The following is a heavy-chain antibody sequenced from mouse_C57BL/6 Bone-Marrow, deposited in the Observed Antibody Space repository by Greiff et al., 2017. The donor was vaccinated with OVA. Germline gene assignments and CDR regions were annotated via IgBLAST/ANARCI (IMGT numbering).Heavy chain of an antibody. J-gene: IGHJ3*01. CDR1: GFTFSSYG. CDR2: ISSGGSYT. V-gene: IGHV5-6*01. CDR3: ARRAVYDGGAWFAY. Sequence: EVHLVESGGDLVKPGGSLKLSCAASGFTFSSYGMSWVRQTPDKRLEWVATISSGGSYTYYPDSVKGRFTISRDNAKNTLYLQMSSLKSEDTAMYYCARRAVYDGGAWFAYWGQGTLVTVSA. D-gene: IGHD2-12*01.